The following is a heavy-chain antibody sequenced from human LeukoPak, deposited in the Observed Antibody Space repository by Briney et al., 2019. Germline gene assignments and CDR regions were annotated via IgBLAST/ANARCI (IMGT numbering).Heavy chain of an antibody. CDR1: GGSISSYH. V-gene: IGHV4-59*01. CDR3: ASYDILTGFDY. D-gene: IGHD3-9*01. CDR2: IYYSGST. Sequence: PSETLSLTCTVSGGSISSYHWSWIRQPPGKGLEWIGYIYYSGSTNYNPSLKSRVTISVDTSKNQFSLKLSSVTAADTAVYYCASYDILTGFDYWGQGTLVTVSS. J-gene: IGHJ4*02.